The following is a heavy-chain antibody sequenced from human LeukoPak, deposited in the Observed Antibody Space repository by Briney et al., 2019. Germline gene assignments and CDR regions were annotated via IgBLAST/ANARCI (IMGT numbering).Heavy chain of an antibody. CDR1: GFTFSSYE. CDR2: ISSSGSTI. D-gene: IGHD5-18*01. J-gene: IGHJ4*02. CDR3: ARSQGYSYGYAGFDY. Sequence: GGSLRLSCAASGFTFSSYEMNWVRQAPGKGLEWVSYISSSGSTIYYADSVKGRFTISRDNAKSSLYLQMNSLRAEDTALYYCARSQGYSYGYAGFDYWGQGTLVTVSS. V-gene: IGHV3-48*03.